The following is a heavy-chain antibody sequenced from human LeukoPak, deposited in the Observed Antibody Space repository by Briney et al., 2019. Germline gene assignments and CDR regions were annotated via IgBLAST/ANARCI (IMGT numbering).Heavy chain of an antibody. D-gene: IGHD4-17*01. V-gene: IGHV3-30*14. CDR2: ISYDGSNK. J-gene: IGHJ4*02. CDR1: GFTFSSYA. Sequence: PGGSLRLSCAASGFTFSSYAMHWVRQAPGKGLEWVAVISYDGSNKYHADSVKGRFTISRDNSKNTLYLQMNSLRAEDTAVYYCARDGADYGDADYWGQGTLVTVSS. CDR3: ARDGADYGDADY.